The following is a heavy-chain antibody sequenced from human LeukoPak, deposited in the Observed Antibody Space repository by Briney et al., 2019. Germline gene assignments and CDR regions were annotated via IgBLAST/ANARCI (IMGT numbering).Heavy chain of an antibody. CDR1: GGSISSSSYY. Sequence: SETLSLTCTVSGGSISSSSYYWSWIRQPPGKGLEWIGEINHSGSTNYNPSLKSRVTISVDTSKNQFSLKLSSVTAADTAVYYCARHQQLVFNHFDYWGQGTLVTVSS. CDR3: ARHQQLVFNHFDY. J-gene: IGHJ4*02. CDR2: INHSGST. D-gene: IGHD6-13*01. V-gene: IGHV4-39*01.